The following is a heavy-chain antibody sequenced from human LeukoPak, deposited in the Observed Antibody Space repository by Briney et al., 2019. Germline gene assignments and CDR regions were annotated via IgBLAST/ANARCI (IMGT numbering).Heavy chain of an antibody. Sequence: ASVKVSCKASGGTFSSYAINWVRQAPGQGLEWMGGIIPIFGTANYAQKFQGRVTITTDESTSTAYMELSSLRSEDPAVYYCASRAAIMTTVTRRTPFGWDYWGQGTLVTVSS. CDR3: ASRAAIMTTVTRRTPFGWDY. CDR1: GGTFSSYA. D-gene: IGHD4-17*01. V-gene: IGHV1-69*05. CDR2: IIPIFGTA. J-gene: IGHJ4*02.